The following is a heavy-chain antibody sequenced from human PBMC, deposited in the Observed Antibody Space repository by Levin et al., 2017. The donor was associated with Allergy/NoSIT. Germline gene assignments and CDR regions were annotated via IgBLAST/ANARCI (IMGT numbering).Heavy chain of an antibody. CDR1: GGTFSSYA. J-gene: IGHJ4*02. CDR3: ARGGSQSDYVWGVGYFDY. CDR2: IIPIFGTA. D-gene: IGHD3-16*01. Sequence: PSASVKVSCKASGGTFSSYAISWVRQAPGQGLEWMGGIIPIFGTANYAQKFQGRVTITADESTSTAYMELSSLRSEDTAVYYCARGGSQSDYVWGVGYFDYWGQGTLVTVSS. V-gene: IGHV1-69*13.